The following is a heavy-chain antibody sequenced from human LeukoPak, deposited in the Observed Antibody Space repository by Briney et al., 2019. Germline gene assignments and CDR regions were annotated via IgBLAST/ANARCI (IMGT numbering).Heavy chain of an antibody. Sequence: SETLSLTCTVSGGSISSYYWGWIRQPPGKGLEWIGSIYYSGSTYYNPSLKSRVTISGDRSKNQFSLKLIPVTAADTAVYYCARVVPTALSLELRGVFDYWGQGTLVTVSA. CDR1: GGSISSYY. CDR3: ARVVPTALSLELRGVFDY. D-gene: IGHD1-7*01. CDR2: IYYSGST. V-gene: IGHV4-39*07. J-gene: IGHJ4*02.